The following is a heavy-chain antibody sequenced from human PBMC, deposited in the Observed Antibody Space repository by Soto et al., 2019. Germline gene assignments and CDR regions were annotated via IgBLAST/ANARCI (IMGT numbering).Heavy chain of an antibody. CDR1: GDSVSSNSVV. CDR3: ARGRADFSKDSRFDP. Sequence: PSQTLSLTCGISGDSVSSNSVVWNWIRQSPSRGFEWLGRTYFRSKWYSDYAVSVRSRITIKADTSKNQVSLQLNSVTPEDTAVYYCARGRADFSKDSRFDPWGQGTLVTVS. J-gene: IGHJ5*02. V-gene: IGHV6-1*01. CDR2: TYFRSKWYS.